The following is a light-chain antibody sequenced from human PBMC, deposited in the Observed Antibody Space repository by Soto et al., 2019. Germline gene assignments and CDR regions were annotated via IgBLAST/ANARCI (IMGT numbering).Light chain of an antibody. Sequence: QSALTQPASVSGSPGQSIAISCTGTNSDVGAYNFVSWYQQYPGKAPKLIIHEVNNRPSGVSDRFSGSKSGNTASLTISGLQADDEADYYCSSFTTYNPRVFGTGTKVTVL. CDR1: NSDVGAYNF. CDR3: SSFTTYNPRV. CDR2: EVN. V-gene: IGLV2-14*01. J-gene: IGLJ1*01.